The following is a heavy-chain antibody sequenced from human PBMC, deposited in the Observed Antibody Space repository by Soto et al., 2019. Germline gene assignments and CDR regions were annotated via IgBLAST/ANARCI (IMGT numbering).Heavy chain of an antibody. CDR1: VFTFTRYT. Sequence: PGGSLRLSCATSVFTFTRYTMNWVRQAPGRGLEWVACSSSTTNYIYYADSMKGRFTVSRDNAKNSVYLEMNSLRAEDTAVYYCARESEDLTSNFDYWGQGTMVTVSS. CDR3: ARESEDLTSNFDY. CDR2: SSSTTNYI. V-gene: IGHV3-21*01. J-gene: IGHJ4*02.